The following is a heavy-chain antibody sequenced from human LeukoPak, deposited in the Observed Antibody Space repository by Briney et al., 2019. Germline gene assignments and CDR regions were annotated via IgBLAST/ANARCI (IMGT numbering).Heavy chain of an antibody. D-gene: IGHD4-23*01. CDR1: GYTFTSYD. V-gene: IGHV1-8*01. CDR2: MNPNSGNT. J-gene: IGHJ4*02. CDR3: ARGKGYGGNSGDY. Sequence: GASVKVSCKASGYTFTSYDINWVRQATGQGLEWMGWMNPNSGNTGYAQKFQGRVTMTRNTSISTAYMELSSMRSADTAGFYCARGKGYGGNSGDYWGQGTLVTVSS.